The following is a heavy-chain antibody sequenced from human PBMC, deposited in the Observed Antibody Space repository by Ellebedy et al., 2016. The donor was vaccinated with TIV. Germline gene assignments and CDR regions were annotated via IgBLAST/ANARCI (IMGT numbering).Heavy chain of an antibody. CDR2: ISGSGSST. J-gene: IGHJ3*02. CDR3: ATGSGSYSRIRAFDI. D-gene: IGHD3-10*01. CDR1: GFTFSSYA. Sequence: GGSLRLXXAASGFTFSSYAMSWVRQAPGKGLEWVSAISGSGSSTYYADSVKGRFTISRDNSKNTLYLQMNSLRAEDTAVYYCATGSGSYSRIRAFDIWGQGTMVTVSS. V-gene: IGHV3-23*01.